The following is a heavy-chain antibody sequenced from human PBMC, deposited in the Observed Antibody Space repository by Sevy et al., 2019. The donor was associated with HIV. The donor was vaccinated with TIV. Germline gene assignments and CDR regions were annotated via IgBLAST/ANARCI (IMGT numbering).Heavy chain of an antibody. CDR2: LSFGCGEI. CDR1: GFTFSKYS. Sequence: GGSLRLSCAASGFTFSKYSMSWVRQPPGKGLEWVSILSFGCGEINYADSVKGRFTISRDNSKSSVYLQMNNLRPEDTAVYYCGREGCTNPYDYWGQGTLVNVSS. J-gene: IGHJ4*02. D-gene: IGHD2-8*01. CDR3: GREGCTNPYDY. V-gene: IGHV3-23*01.